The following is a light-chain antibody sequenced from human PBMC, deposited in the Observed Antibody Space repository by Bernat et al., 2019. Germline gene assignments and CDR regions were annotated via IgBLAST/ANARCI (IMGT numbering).Light chain of an antibody. J-gene: IGLJ3*02. Sequence: QSALTQPRSVSGSPGQSVTISCTGTSRDVGTYKYVSWYQQHPGKAPKVMIYDVSNRPSGVPDRFSGSKSSNTASLTISGLQADDEADYYCCSYAGSFNWVFGGGTKVTVL. V-gene: IGLV2-11*01. CDR1: SRDVGTYKY. CDR2: DVS. CDR3: CSYAGSFNWV.